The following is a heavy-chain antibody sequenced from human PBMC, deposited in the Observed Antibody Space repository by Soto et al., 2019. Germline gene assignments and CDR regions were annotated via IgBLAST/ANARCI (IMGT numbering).Heavy chain of an antibody. J-gene: IGHJ6*03. V-gene: IGHV3-33*01. CDR2: IWYDGSNK. CDR3: AREYIGGPRMTEYYMDV. Sequence: GGSLRLSCAASGFTFSSYGMHWVRQAPGKGLEWVAVIWYDGSNKYYADSVKGRFTISRDNSKNTLYLQMNSLRAEDTAVYYCAREYIGGPRMTEYYMDVWGKGTTVTVSS. CDR1: GFTFSSYG. D-gene: IGHD1-26*01.